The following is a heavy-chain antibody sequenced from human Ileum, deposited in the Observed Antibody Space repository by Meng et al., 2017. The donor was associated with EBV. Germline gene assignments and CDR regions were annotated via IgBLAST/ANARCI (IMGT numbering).Heavy chain of an antibody. J-gene: IGHJ4*02. CDR2: IYYSGTT. CDR1: CGSFSSRKYY. V-gene: IGHV4-39*07. CDR3: ASRELAPFDY. Sequence: QLRLQQSVPRLVKPLATLPLSGSVSCGSFSSRKYYWGWIRQPPGKALEWIASIYYSGTTYYNPSLQSRVSISVDKSKNQVSLNMTSMTAADTAVYYCASRELAPFDYWGQGTLVTVSS. D-gene: IGHD1-26*01.